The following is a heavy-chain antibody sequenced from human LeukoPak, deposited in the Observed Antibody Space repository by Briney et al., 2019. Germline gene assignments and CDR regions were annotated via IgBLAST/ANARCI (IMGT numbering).Heavy chain of an antibody. Sequence: GGSLRLSCAASGFTFSSYSMNWGRQAPGRGLEWVSSISSSSSYIYYADSVKGRFTISRDNTKNSMYLQMKSLSAEDTAVYYCARKKYYDILAGYYFGPFDYWGQGTLVTVSS. V-gene: IGHV3-21*01. CDR3: ARKKYYDILAGYYFGPFDY. CDR1: GFTFSSYS. J-gene: IGHJ4*02. D-gene: IGHD3-9*01. CDR2: ISSSSSYI.